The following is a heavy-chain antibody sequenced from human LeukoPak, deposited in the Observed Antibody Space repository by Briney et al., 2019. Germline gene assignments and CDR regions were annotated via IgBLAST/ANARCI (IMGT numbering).Heavy chain of an antibody. J-gene: IGHJ5*02. V-gene: IGHV4-30-4*01. CDR1: GGSISSGDYY. CDR3: ARARYCSGGSCYSGWFDP. Sequence: PSETLSLTCTVSGGSISSGDYYWSWIRQPPGKGLEWIGYIYYSGSTYYNPSLKSRVTISVDTSKNQFSLKLSSVTAADTAVYYCARARYCSGGSCYSGWFDPWGQGTLVTVSS. CDR2: IYYSGST. D-gene: IGHD2-15*01.